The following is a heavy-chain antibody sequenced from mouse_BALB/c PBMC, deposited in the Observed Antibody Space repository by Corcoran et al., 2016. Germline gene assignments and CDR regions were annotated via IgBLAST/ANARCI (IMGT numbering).Heavy chain of an antibody. V-gene: IGHV1S136*01. CDR2: IYPYNDDT. CDR1: GYTFTSYV. Sequence: EVQLQQSGPELVKPGASVKMSCKASGYTFTSYVMHWVKQKPGQGLEWIGYIYPYNDDTKYNEEFKGKATLTSDKSSSTAYMELRSLTSEDSAVYYCTREVPGGYPFDYWGQGTTLTVSS. CDR3: TREVPGGYPFDY. D-gene: IGHD2-2*01. J-gene: IGHJ2*01.